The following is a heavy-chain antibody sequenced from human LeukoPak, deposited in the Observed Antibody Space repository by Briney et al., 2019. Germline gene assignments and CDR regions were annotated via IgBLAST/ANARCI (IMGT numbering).Heavy chain of an antibody. CDR3: ASLAFTMVRGTIDY. J-gene: IGHJ4*02. D-gene: IGHD3-10*01. CDR1: GYTFTGYF. Sequence: ASVKVSCKASGYTFTGYFMHWVRQAPGQGLEWMGWINPNSGGTNYAQKFQGRVTMTRDTSISTAYMELSRLRSDDTAVYYCASLAFTMVRGTIDYWGQGTLVTVSS. V-gene: IGHV1-2*02. CDR2: INPNSGGT.